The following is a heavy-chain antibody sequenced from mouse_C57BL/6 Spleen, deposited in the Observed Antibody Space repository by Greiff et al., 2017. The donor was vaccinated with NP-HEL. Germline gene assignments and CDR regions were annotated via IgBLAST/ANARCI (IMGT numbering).Heavy chain of an antibody. J-gene: IGHJ2*01. V-gene: IGHV1-82*01. CDR1: GYAFSSSW. CDR3: ARETTTVVAFDY. Sequence: VQGVESGPELVKPGASVKISCKASGYAFSSSWMNWVKQRPGKGLEWIGRIYPGDGDTNYNGKFKGKATLTADKSSSTAYMQLSSLTSEDSAVYFCARETTTVVAFDYWGQGTTLTVSS. CDR2: IYPGDGDT. D-gene: IGHD1-1*01.